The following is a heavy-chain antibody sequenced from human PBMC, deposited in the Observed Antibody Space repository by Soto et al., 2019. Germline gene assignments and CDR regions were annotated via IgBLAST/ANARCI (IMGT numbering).Heavy chain of an antibody. CDR2: IYPGDSDT. V-gene: IGHV5-51*01. CDR1: VYSVTSYW. CDR3: ARSHPLLWFGELLYAPDAFDI. J-gene: IGHJ3*02. Sequence: ESLKLTCKGSVYSVTSYWLGWVRQMPGKGLEWMGIIYPGDSDTRYSPSFQGQVTISADKSISTAYLQWSSLKASDTAMYYCARSHPLLWFGELLYAPDAFDIWGQGTMVTVSS. D-gene: IGHD3-10*01.